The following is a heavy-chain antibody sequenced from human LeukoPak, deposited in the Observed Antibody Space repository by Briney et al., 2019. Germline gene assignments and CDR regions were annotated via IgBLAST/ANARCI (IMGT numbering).Heavy chain of an antibody. CDR3: AKDVIAVAGRVY. CDR1: GFTFSSYG. CDR2: IRYDGSNK. Sequence: GGSLRLSCAASGFTFSSYGMHWVRKAPGKGLEWVAFIRYDGSNKYYADSVKGRFTISRDNSKNTLYLQMNSLRAEDTAVYYCAKDVIAVAGRVYWGQGTLVPVSS. D-gene: IGHD6-19*01. V-gene: IGHV3-30*02. J-gene: IGHJ4*02.